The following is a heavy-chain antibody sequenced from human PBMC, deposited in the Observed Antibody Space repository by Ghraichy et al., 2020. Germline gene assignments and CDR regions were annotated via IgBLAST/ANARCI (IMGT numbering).Heavy chain of an antibody. D-gene: IGHD5-12*01. CDR2: INHSGST. CDR3: SRVGSGYPPYY. Sequence: GSLRLSCAVYGGSFSGYYWSWIRQPPGKGLEWIGEINHSGSTNYNPSLKSRVTISVDTSKNQFSLKLSSVTAADTAVYYCSRVGSGYPPYYWGQGTLVTVSS. V-gene: IGHV4-34*01. CDR1: GGSFSGYY. J-gene: IGHJ4*02.